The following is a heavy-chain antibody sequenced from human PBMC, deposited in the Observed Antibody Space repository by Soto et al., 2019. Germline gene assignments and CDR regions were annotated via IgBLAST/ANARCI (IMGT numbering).Heavy chain of an antibody. CDR3: AREGGASFDY. Sequence: APVKVSCKASGYTFTSSPMHWGRQAPGQRLEWMGWINAGNGNTKYSQKFQGRVTITRDTSASTAYMELSSLRSEDTAVYYCAREGGASFDYWGQGTLVTVSS. CDR1: GYTFTSSP. V-gene: IGHV1-3*01. CDR2: INAGNGNT. D-gene: IGHD3-16*01. J-gene: IGHJ4*02.